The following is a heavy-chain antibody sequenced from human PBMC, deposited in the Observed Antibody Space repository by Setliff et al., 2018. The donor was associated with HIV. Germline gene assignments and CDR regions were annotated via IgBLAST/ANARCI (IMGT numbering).Heavy chain of an antibody. CDR3: ARDQKGYSYGYFDS. D-gene: IGHD5-18*01. Sequence: SETLSLTCTSSGDSISGYYWSWIRQPAGKGLEWIGRMHTSGNTNYNPSLKSRVTMSVDMSKNQFSLRLSSVTAADTAVYYCARDQKGYSYGYFDSWGQGTLVTVSS. J-gene: IGHJ4*02. V-gene: IGHV4-4*07. CDR2: MHTSGNT. CDR1: GDSISGYY.